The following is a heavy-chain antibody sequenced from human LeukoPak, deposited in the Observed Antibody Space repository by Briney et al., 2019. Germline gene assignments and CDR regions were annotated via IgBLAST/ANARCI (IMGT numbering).Heavy chain of an antibody. CDR3: ARAYSSGWYTYGMDV. V-gene: IGHV3-21*01. D-gene: IGHD6-19*01. J-gene: IGHJ6*02. CDR2: ISSSSSYI. CDR1: GFTFSSYS. Sequence: GGSLRLSCAASGFTFSSYSMNWVRQAPGKGLEWVSSISSSSSYIYYADSVKGRFTISRDNAKNSLYLQMNSLRAEDTVVYYCARAYSSGWYTYGMDVWGQGTTVTVSS.